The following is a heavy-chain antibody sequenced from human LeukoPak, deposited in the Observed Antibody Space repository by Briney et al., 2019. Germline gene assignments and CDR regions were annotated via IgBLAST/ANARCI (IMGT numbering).Heavy chain of an antibody. V-gene: IGHV1-69*05. Sequence: SVKVSCKASGGTFSSYAISWVRQAPGQGLEWMGRIIPIFGTANYAQKFQGRVTITTDESTSTAYMELSSLRSEDTALYYCAKDKVDVWFGIKDYWGQGTLVTVSS. D-gene: IGHD3-10*01. J-gene: IGHJ4*02. CDR3: AKDKVDVWFGIKDY. CDR1: GGTFSSYA. CDR2: IIPIFGTA.